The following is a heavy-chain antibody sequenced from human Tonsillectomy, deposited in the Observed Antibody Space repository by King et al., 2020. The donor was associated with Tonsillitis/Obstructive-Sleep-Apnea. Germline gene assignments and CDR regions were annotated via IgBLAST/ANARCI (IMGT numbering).Heavy chain of an antibody. CDR1: GFTFSSYS. CDR3: ARDRYSSSSSGAFDI. V-gene: IGHV3-48*02. J-gene: IGHJ3*02. Sequence: VKLVESGGGLVQPGGSLRLSCAASGFTFSSYSMNWVRQAPGKGLEWVSYISGSSRTIYYADSVKGRFTISRDNAKNSLYLQMNSLRDEDTAVYYCARDRYSSSSSGAFDIWGQGTMVTVSS. D-gene: IGHD6-6*01. CDR2: ISGSSRTI.